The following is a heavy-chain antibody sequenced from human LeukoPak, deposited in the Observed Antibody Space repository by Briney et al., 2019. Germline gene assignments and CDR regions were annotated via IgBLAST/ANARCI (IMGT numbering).Heavy chain of an antibody. CDR1: GGSFSGYY. CDR2: INHSGST. D-gene: IGHD6-13*01. V-gene: IGHV4-34*01. Sequence: PSETLSLTCAVYGGSFSGYYWSWIRQPPGKGLEWIGEINHSGSTNYNPSLKSRVTISVDTSKNQFSLKLSSVTAADTAVYYCARGAGCSSSRWFDPWGQGILVTVSS. J-gene: IGHJ5*02. CDR3: ARGAGCSSSRWFDP.